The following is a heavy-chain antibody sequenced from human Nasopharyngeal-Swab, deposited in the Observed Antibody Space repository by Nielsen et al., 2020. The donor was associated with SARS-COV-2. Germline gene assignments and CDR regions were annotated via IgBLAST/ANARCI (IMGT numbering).Heavy chain of an antibody. V-gene: IGHV1-46*01. CDR2: ISTNGGGA. J-gene: IGHJ4*02. Sequence: ASVKVSCKASGYTSISYYIRWVRQAPGEGLEWMGVISTNGGGARYAQKFQGRVTMTSDASTSTVYMELSSLRSEDTAVYYCARGIGYHEFWSGYIDYWGQGTLVTVSS. CDR1: GYTSISYY. CDR3: ARGIGYHEFWSGYIDY. D-gene: IGHD3-3*01.